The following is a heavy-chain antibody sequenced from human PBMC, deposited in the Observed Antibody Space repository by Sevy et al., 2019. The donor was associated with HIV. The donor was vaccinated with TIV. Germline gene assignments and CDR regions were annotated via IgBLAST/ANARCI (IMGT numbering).Heavy chain of an antibody. CDR2: LSFGCGEI. Sequence: GGSLRLSCAASGFTFSKYSMSWVRQPPGEGLEWVSTLSFGCGEINHADSVKGQFTISRDNSKSSVYLQMNNLRPEDTAVYYCAREGCTKPHDYWGQGTLVTVSS. CDR3: AREGCTKPHDY. D-gene: IGHD2-8*01. CDR1: GFTFSKYS. V-gene: IGHV3-23*01. J-gene: IGHJ4*02.